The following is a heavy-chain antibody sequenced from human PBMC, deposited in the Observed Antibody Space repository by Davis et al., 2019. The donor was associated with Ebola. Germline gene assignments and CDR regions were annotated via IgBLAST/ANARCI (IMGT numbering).Heavy chain of an antibody. V-gene: IGHV3-7*01. CDR2: IKQDGSEK. D-gene: IGHD6-13*01. CDR1: GFTFSSYA. CDR3: ARGPSTGNSFSY. J-gene: IGHJ4*02. Sequence: GESLKISCAASGFTFSSYAMHWVRQAPGKGLEWVANIKQDGSEKYYVDSVEGRFTISRDNAKNSLYLQMNSLRAEDTAVYYCARGPSTGNSFSYWGQGTLVTVSS.